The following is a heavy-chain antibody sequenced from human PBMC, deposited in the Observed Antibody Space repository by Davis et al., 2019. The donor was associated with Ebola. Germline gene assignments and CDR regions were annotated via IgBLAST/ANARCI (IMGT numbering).Heavy chain of an antibody. CDR1: GDSITSGGYY. CDR2: IYYTGST. J-gene: IGHJ4*02. D-gene: IGHD2-2*01. Sequence: MPSETLSLTCKVSGDSITSGGYYWSWVRQRPGKGLEWLGHIYYTGSTEYNPSLEGRLTMSVDTSKNQLSLELTSVIAADTAVYYCARLGRDVVVPAVILDFDYWGQGILVAVSS. CDR3: ARLGRDVVVPAVILDFDY. V-gene: IGHV4-31*03.